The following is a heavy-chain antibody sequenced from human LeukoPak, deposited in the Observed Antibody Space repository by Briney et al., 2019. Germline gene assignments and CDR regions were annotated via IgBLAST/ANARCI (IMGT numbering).Heavy chain of an antibody. J-gene: IGHJ6*03. Sequence: PSETLSLTCAVSGYPLNNAYYWVWIRQPPRKGLEWIGSLYHPDSTYYNPSLKSRVTMSVGTSRNQFSLKMSFVTAADTAVYYCARQYDSYFYYYLDVWGTGTTVTVSS. CDR2: LYHPDST. V-gene: IGHV4-38-2*01. CDR3: ARQYDSYFYYYLDV. CDR1: GYPLNNAYY. D-gene: IGHD3-3*01.